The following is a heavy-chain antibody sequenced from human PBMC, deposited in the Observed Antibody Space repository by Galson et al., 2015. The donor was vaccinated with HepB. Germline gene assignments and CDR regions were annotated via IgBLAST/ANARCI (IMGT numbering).Heavy chain of an antibody. J-gene: IGHJ6*02. Sequence: SETLSLTCAVYGGSFSGYYWSWIRQPPGKGLEWIGEINHSGSTNYNPSLKSRVTISVDTSKNQFSLKLSSVTAADTAVYYCARSSVVVPASRYWKDYYYYGMDVWGQGTTVTVSS. CDR1: GGSFSGYY. V-gene: IGHV4-34*01. CDR3: ARSSVVVPASRYWKDYYYYGMDV. D-gene: IGHD2-2*01. CDR2: INHSGST.